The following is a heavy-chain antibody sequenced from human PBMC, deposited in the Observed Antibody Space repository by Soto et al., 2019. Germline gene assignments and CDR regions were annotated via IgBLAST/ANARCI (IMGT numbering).Heavy chain of an antibody. D-gene: IGHD3-22*01. CDR3: ARYYYDSSGYYPETSWFDP. CDR1: GGSISSYY. V-gene: IGHV4-59*01. CDR2: IYYSGST. J-gene: IGHJ5*02. Sequence: PSETLSLTCTVSGGSISSYYWSWIRQPPGKGLEWIGYIYYSGSTNYNPSLKSRVTISVDTSKNQFSLKLSSVTAADTAVYYRARYYYDSSGYYPETSWFDPWGQGALVTVSS.